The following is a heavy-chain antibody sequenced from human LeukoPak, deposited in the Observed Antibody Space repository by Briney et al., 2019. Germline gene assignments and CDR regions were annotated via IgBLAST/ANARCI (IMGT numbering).Heavy chain of an antibody. V-gene: IGHV3-33*01. CDR2: IWDGGSNK. CDR3: ARDMGSGSYYSHQYGMDV. J-gene: IGHJ6*02. CDR1: RFTLSSYG. Sequence: PGGSLRLSCAASRFTLSSYGMHWVRQAPGKGLERVAVIWDGGSNKYYADSVKGRFTISRDNSKNTLYLQMDSLRAEDTAVYYCARDMGSGSYYSHQYGMDVWGQGTTVTVSS. D-gene: IGHD3-10*01.